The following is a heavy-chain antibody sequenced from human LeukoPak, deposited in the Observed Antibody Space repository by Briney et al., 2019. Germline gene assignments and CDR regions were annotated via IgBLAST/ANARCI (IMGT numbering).Heavy chain of an antibody. Sequence: GGSLRLSCAASGFTFSSYAMSWVRQAPGKGLGWVSSFSGSGGGTYYADSVKGRFTISRDNSKNTLYLQMNSLRAEDTAVYYCATPAPHGSDPSLYYYYMDVWGKGTTVTISS. V-gene: IGHV3-23*01. CDR3: ATPAPHGSDPSLYYYYMDV. CDR2: FSGSGGGT. CDR1: GFTFSSYA. J-gene: IGHJ6*03. D-gene: IGHD3-10*01.